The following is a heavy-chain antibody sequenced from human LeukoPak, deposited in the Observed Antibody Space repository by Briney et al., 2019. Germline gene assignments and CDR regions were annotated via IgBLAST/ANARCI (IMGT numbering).Heavy chain of an antibody. D-gene: IGHD3-10*01. J-gene: IGHJ4*02. V-gene: IGHV3-53*01. CDR3: ARAQYYSASGSYLFDY. CDR2: IYSGGVT. CDR1: GFTVSSNY. Sequence: GGSLRLSCAASGFTVSSNYMSWVRLAPGKGLEWVSIIYSGGVTYYADSVKGRFTISRDNSKNTLYLQMSSLRAEDTAVYYCARAQYYSASGSYLFDYWGQGTLVTVSS.